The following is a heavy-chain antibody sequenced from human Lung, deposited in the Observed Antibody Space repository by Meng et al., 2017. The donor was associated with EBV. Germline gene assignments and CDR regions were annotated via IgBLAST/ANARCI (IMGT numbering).Heavy chain of an antibody. CDR2: TYYRSKWYN. CDR1: GDSVPSSSAA. V-gene: IGHV6-1*01. CDR3: ARGATSVFDL. Sequence: PLSPGLVKPAPTPSLPCVLSGDSVPSSSAAWTWISQSPSRGLEWLGRTYYRSKWYNDYAVFVKSRITINPDTSKNQFSLQLNSVTPEDTAVYYCARGATSVFDLWGRGTLVTVSS. J-gene: IGHJ2*01.